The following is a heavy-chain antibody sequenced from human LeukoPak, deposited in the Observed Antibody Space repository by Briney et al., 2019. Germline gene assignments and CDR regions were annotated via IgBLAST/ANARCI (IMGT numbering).Heavy chain of an antibody. CDR3: AREYYYDSSGYPNWFDP. CDR2: INPNSGGT. V-gene: IGHV1-2*02. D-gene: IGHD3-22*01. CDR1: GYTFTGYY. Sequence: ASVKVSCKASGYTFTGYYMHWVRQAPGQGLEWMGWINPNSGGTNYAQKFQGRVTMTRDTSISTAYMELSRLGSDDTAVYYCAREYYYDSSGYPNWFDPWGQGTLVTVSS. J-gene: IGHJ5*02.